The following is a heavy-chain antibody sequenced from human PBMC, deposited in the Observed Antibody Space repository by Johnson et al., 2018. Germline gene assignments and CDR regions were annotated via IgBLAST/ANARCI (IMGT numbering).Heavy chain of an antibody. D-gene: IGHD3-3*01. CDR3: AKEYDFWSGYYRDYYYYGMDV. Sequence: QVQLVQSGGGVVQPGRSLRLSCAASGFTFSSYGMHWVRQAPGKGLEWVAVISYDGSNKYYADSVKGRFTISRNNSKNTLYLQMNSLRAEDTAWYYWAKEYDFWSGYYRDYYYYGMDVWGQGTTVTVSS. V-gene: IGHV3-30*18. J-gene: IGHJ6*02. CDR1: GFTFSSYG. CDR2: ISYDGSNK.